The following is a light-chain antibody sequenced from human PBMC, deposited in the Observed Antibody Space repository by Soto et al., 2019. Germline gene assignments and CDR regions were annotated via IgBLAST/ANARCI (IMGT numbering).Light chain of an antibody. CDR1: QTVVGF. Sequence: DIVLTQSPATLSLSPGERATLSCRASQTVVGFLAWYQQKPGQAPRLLIYDASNRAAAIPARFSGSGSGTDYTLTISSLEPEDFAIYYCQQRASWPWTFGQGTKV. CDR2: DAS. CDR3: QQRASWPWT. V-gene: IGKV3-11*01. J-gene: IGKJ1*01.